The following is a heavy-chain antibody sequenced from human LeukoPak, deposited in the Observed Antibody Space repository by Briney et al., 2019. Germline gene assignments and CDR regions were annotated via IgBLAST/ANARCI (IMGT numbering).Heavy chain of an antibody. V-gene: IGHV4-59*01. CDR2: IYYSGST. Sequence: SETLSLTCSVSAGSISRYYWSWIRQPPGKGLEWIGYIYYSGSTDYNPSLKSRVTISPDTSKNQFSLKLSSVTAADTAVYYCAREYHYYDTRGYYYFDYWGQGTLVTVSS. J-gene: IGHJ4*02. CDR1: AGSISRYY. D-gene: IGHD3-22*01. CDR3: AREYHYYDTRGYYYFDY.